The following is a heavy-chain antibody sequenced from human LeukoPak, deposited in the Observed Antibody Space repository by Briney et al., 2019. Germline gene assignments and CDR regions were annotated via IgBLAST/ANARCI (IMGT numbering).Heavy chain of an antibody. V-gene: IGHV4-39*07. CDR3: VRDRGECLFDL. CDR2: ISYTGTT. CDR1: GDSISSRGSF. Sequence: LETLSLTCTVSGDSISSRGSFWGWIRQPPGETLEWIGSISYTGTTYYSPSLKSRVTISLDTFKNQFSLQLSSVTAADTALYYCVRDRGECLFDLWGQGTLVTVSS. J-gene: IGHJ5*02. D-gene: IGHD3-10*01.